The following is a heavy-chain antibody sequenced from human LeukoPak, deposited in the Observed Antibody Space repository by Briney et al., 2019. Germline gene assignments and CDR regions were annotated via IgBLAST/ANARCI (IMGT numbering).Heavy chain of an antibody. CDR1: GFTFDDYA. D-gene: IGHD1-14*01. CDR3: AKTPPSYGR. Sequence: PGGSLRLSCAVSGFTFDDYAMHWVRQAPGKGLEWVSLISGDGATTYYADSVKGRFTISRDNSKNSLHLQMNSLRTEDTALYYCAKTPPSYGRWGQGTLVTVSS. J-gene: IGHJ4*02. V-gene: IGHV3-43*02. CDR2: ISGDGATT.